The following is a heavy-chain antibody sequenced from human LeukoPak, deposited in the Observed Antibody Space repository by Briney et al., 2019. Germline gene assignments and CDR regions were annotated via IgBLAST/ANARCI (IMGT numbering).Heavy chain of an antibody. J-gene: IGHJ4*02. V-gene: IGHV1-18*01. CDR2: ISAYIGNR. Sequence: ASVKVSCTASGYTFTSYGITWVRQAPGQGLEWMGGISAYIGNRNYAQKRQGRVTMTTDTSTTTAYLELRSLTSDDAAVYYCARDLVEVLWFGESDTHLQYSLDYWGQGTLVSVFS. D-gene: IGHD3-10*01. CDR1: GYTFTSYG. CDR3: ARDLVEVLWFGESDTHLQYSLDY.